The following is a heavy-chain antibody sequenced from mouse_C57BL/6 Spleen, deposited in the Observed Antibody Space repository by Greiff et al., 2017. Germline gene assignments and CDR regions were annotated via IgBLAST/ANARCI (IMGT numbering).Heavy chain of an antibody. J-gene: IGHJ1*03. CDR1: GYTFTSYW. CDR3: ARNYDDDRRYFDV. V-gene: IGHV1-53*01. D-gene: IGHD2-4*01. Sequence: QVQLQQPGTELVKPGASVKLSCKASGYTFTSYWMHWVKQRPGQGLAWIGNINPRNGGTKYNEKFKSKATLTVDKSSSTAYMQLSSLTSEDSADYYGARNYDDDRRYFDVWGTGTTVTVSS. CDR2: INPRNGGT.